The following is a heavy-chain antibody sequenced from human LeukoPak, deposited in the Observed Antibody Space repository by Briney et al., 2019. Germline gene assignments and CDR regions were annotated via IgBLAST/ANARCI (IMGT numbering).Heavy chain of an antibody. J-gene: IGHJ4*02. CDR1: GFTFSSYA. CDR3: AIEMGYSYGSDY. CDR2: ISGGGGST. D-gene: IGHD5-18*01. V-gene: IGHV3-23*01. Sequence: GGSLRLSCAASGFTFSSYAMSWVRQAPGKGLEWVSAISGGGGSTYYADSVKGRFTISRDNSKNTLYLQMNSLRAEDTAVYYCAIEMGYSYGSDYWGQGTLVAVSS.